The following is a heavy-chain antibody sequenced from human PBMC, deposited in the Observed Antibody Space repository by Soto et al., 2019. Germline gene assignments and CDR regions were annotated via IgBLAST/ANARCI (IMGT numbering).Heavy chain of an antibody. D-gene: IGHD4-4*01. J-gene: IGHJ5*02. Sequence: SVKVSCKASGGTFSSYAISWVRQAPGQGLEWMGGIIPIFGTANYAQKFQGRVTITADESTSTAYMELSSLRSEDTAVYYCARVRVGQTTVSGGWFDPWGQGTLVTVSS. CDR1: GGTFSSYA. V-gene: IGHV1-69*13. CDR2: IIPIFGTA. CDR3: ARVRVGQTTVSGGWFDP.